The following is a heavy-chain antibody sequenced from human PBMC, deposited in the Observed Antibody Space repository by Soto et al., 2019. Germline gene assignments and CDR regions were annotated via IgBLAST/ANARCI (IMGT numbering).Heavy chain of an antibody. D-gene: IGHD4-17*01. J-gene: IGHJ5*02. CDR3: ARDPTYGDYDVWFGP. V-gene: IGHV4-39*02. Sequence: PSETLSLTCTVSGGSISSSSYYWGWIRQPPGKGLEWIGSLYYSGSTYYNPSLKSRVTISVDTSKNQFSLKLSSVTAADTAVYYCARDPTYGDYDVWFGPWGQGTLVTVSS. CDR2: LYYSGST. CDR1: GGSISSSSYY.